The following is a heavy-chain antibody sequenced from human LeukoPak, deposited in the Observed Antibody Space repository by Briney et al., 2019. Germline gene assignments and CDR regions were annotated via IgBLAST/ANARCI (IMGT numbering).Heavy chain of an antibody. D-gene: IGHD1-20*01. V-gene: IGHV3-64*01. Sequence: GGSLRLSCAASGFTFSSYAMHWVRQAPGKGLEYVSAISSNGGSTYYANSVKGRFTISRDNSKNTLYLQMGSLRAEDMAVYYCARVGTDNWNDFDYWGQGTLVTVSS. CDR3: ARVGTDNWNDFDY. CDR2: ISSNGGST. CDR1: GFTFSSYA. J-gene: IGHJ4*02.